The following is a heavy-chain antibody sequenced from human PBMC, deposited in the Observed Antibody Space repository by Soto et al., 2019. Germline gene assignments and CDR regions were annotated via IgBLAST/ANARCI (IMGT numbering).Heavy chain of an antibody. CDR1: GYTLTELS. D-gene: IGHD3-22*01. Sequence: ASVKVSCKVSGYTLTELSMHWVRQAPGKGLEWMGGFDPEDGETIYAQKFQGRVTMTEDTSTDTAYMELNSLRAEDTAVYYCARGTVVDYYDSLGLWGQGTLVTVSS. CDR3: ARGTVVDYYDSLGL. J-gene: IGHJ4*02. V-gene: IGHV1-24*01. CDR2: FDPEDGET.